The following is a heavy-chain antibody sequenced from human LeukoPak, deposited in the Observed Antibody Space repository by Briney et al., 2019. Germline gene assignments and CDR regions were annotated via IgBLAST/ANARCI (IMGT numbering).Heavy chain of an antibody. J-gene: IGHJ3*02. V-gene: IGHV4-61*02. D-gene: IGHD5-12*01. CDR2: IYTSGST. CDR1: GGSISSGSYY. Sequence: PSETLSLTCTVSGGSISSGSYYWSWIRQPAGKGLEWIGRIYTSGSTNYNPSLKSRVTISVDTSKNQFSLKLSSVTAADTAVYYCARECGYDFAFDIWGQGTMVTVSS. CDR3: ARECGYDFAFDI.